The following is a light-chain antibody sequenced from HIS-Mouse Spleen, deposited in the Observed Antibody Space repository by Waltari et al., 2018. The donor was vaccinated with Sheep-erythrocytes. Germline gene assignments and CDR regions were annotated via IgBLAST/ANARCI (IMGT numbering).Light chain of an antibody. J-gene: IGKJ3*01. CDR2: AAS. Sequence: DIQMTQSPSSLSASVGDRVTITCRASQSISRYLNWYQQKPGKAPKLLIYAASSLQSGVPSRFSGSGSVTDFTLTISSLQPEDFATYYCQQSYSTPQFTFGPGTKVDIK. CDR3: QQSYSTPQFT. V-gene: IGKV1-39*01. CDR1: QSISRY.